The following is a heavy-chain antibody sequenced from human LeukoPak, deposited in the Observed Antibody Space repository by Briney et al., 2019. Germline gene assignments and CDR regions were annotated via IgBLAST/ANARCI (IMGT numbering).Heavy chain of an antibody. Sequence: GGSLRLSCAASAFTVSSNYMSWVRQAPGKGLEWVSVTYSGGSTYYADSVKDRFTISRDNSKNTLYLQMNSLRAEDTAVYYCARGLVVSSSNYYTYNAFDIWGQGTMVTVSS. D-gene: IGHD2-8*02. CDR3: ARGLVVSSSNYYTYNAFDI. J-gene: IGHJ3*02. CDR2: TYSGGST. V-gene: IGHV3-66*01. CDR1: AFTVSSNY.